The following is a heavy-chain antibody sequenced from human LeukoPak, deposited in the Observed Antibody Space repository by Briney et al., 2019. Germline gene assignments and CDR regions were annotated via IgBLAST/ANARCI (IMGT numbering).Heavy chain of an antibody. J-gene: IGHJ5*02. CDR3: ARHGDYSWFDP. D-gene: IGHD4-17*01. CDR1: GGSISSYY. V-gene: IGHV4-4*09. Sequence: SSETLSLTCTVSGGSISSYYWSWIRQPPGKGLEWIGYIYTSGSTNYNPSLKSRVTISVDTSKNQFSLKLSSVTAADTAVYYCARHGDYSWFDPWGQGTLVTVSS. CDR2: IYTSGST.